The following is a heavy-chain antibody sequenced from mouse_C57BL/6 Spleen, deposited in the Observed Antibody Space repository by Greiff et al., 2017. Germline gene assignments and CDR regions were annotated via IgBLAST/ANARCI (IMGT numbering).Heavy chain of an antibody. CDR1: GYTFTSYW. J-gene: IGHJ3*01. CDR3: ARSVYDGYFPAWFAY. V-gene: IGHV1-69*01. D-gene: IGHD2-3*01. Sequence: QVQLKQPGAELVMPGASVKLSCKASGYTFTSYWMHWVKQRPGQGLEWIGEIDPSDSYTNYNQKFKGKSTLTVDKSSSTAYMQLSSLTSEDSAVYYCARSVYDGYFPAWFAYWGQGTLVTVSA. CDR2: IDPSDSYT.